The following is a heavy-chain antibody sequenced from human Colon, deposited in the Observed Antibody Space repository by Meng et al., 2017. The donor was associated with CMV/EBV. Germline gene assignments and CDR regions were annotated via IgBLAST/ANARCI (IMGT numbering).Heavy chain of an antibody. D-gene: IGHD2-2*01. CDR2: ISAYNGNT. CDR1: GYTFTSYG. Sequence: ASVKVSCKASGYTFTSYGISWVRQAPGQGLEWMGWISAYNGNTNYAQKLQGRVTMTTDTSTSTAYMELRSLRSDDTAVYYCARDRGELGYCSSTSGYRGEYFDYWGQGTLVTVSS. CDR3: ARDRGELGYCSSTSGYRGEYFDY. J-gene: IGHJ4*02. V-gene: IGHV1-18*01.